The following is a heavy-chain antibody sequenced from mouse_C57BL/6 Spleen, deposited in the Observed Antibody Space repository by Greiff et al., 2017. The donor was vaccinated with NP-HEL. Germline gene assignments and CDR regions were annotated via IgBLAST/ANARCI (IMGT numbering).Heavy chain of an antibody. V-gene: IGHV1-55*01. CDR2: IYPGSGST. CDR3: ARSRDGYSDAMDY. Sequence: QVQLQQPGAELVKPGASVKMSCKASGYTFTSYWITWVKQRPGQGLEWIGDIYPGSGSTNYNEKFKSKATLTVDTSSSTAYMQLSSLTSEDSAVYYCARSRDGYSDAMDYWGQGTSVTVSS. J-gene: IGHJ4*01. D-gene: IGHD2-3*01. CDR1: GYTFTSYW.